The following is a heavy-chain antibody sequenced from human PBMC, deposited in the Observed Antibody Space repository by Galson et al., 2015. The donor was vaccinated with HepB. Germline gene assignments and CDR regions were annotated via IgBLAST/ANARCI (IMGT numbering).Heavy chain of an antibody. V-gene: IGHV1-69*04. CDR3: ARDRGYYGSGSYRTPFDY. CDR1: GGTFSSYA. D-gene: IGHD3-10*01. Sequence: SVKVSCKASGGTFSSYAISWVRQAPGQGLEWMGRITPILGIANYAQKFQGRVTITADKSTSTAYMELSSLRSEDTAVYYCARDRGYYGSGSYRTPFDYWGQGTLVTVSS. CDR2: ITPILGIA. J-gene: IGHJ4*02.